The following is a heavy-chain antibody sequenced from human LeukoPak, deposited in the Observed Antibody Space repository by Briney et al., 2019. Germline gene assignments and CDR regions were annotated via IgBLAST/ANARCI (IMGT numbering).Heavy chain of an antibody. V-gene: IGHV3-43*01. Sequence: GGSLRLSCAASGFTFDDYTMHWVRQAPGKGLEWVSLISWDGGSTYYADSVKGRFTISRDNSKNSLYLQMNSLRTEDTALYYCAEGDYYDSSGYLPMDVWGKGTTVTVSS. CDR3: AEGDYYDSSGYLPMDV. CDR2: ISWDGGST. D-gene: IGHD3-22*01. CDR1: GFTFDDYT. J-gene: IGHJ6*03.